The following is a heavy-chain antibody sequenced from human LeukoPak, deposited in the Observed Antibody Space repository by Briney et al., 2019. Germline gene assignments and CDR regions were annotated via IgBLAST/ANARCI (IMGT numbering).Heavy chain of an antibody. D-gene: IGHD5-24*01. CDR2: INHSGST. Sequence: SETLSLTCTVSGGSISSSSYYWSWIRQPPGKGLEWIGEINHSGSTNYNPSLKSRVTISVDTSKNQFSLKLSSVTAADTAVYYCAARGERWLQFRSGGNDYWGQGTLVTVSS. CDR3: AARGERWLQFRSGGNDY. V-gene: IGHV4-39*07. CDR1: GGSISSSSYY. J-gene: IGHJ4*02.